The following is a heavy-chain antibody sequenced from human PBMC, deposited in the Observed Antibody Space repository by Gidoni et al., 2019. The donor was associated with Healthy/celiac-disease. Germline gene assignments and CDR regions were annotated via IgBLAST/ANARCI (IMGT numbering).Heavy chain of an antibody. Sequence: VQLVESGGGLVKPGGSLRPACAASGFTFSNDWLSVVRQAPGKGLEWVGRIKSKTDGGNTDYAAPVKGRFTISRDDSKNKLELQSNSLKTEDTSVYSCTTVRLGDYYDSSGYYLFDYWGQGTLVTVSS. J-gene: IGHJ4*02. D-gene: IGHD3-22*01. V-gene: IGHV3-15*01. CDR1: GFTFSNDW. CDR3: TTVRLGDYYDSSGYYLFDY. CDR2: IKSKTDGGNT.